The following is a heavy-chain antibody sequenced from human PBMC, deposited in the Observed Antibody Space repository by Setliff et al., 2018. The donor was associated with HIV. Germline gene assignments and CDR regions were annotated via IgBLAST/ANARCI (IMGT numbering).Heavy chain of an antibody. D-gene: IGHD1-1*01. V-gene: IGHV1-18*01. J-gene: IGHJ4*02. CDR2: ISTYNGNT. Sequence: ASVKVSCAASGFTFSSHAMHWVRQAPGQGLEWMGWISTYNGNTHYAQKLQGRVTMTTDTSTSTVYMELRSLRSDDTAVYYCARQLSNSFDYWGQGALVTVSS. CDR3: ARQLSNSFDY. CDR1: GFTFSSHA.